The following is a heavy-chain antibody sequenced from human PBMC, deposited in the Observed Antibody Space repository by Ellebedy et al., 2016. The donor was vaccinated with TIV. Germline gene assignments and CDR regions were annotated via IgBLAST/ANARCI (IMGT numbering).Heavy chain of an antibody. CDR1: GFTFSSYG. D-gene: IGHD2-21*02. Sequence: PGGSLRLSCAASGFTFSSYGMHWVRQAPGKGLEWVAVIWYDESNRYDADSVKGLFTISRDNSKNTLYLQMNSLRPEDTAVYYCAREGVTLAYWGQGTLVTVSS. J-gene: IGHJ4*02. CDR2: IWYDESNR. V-gene: IGHV3-33*01. CDR3: AREGVTLAY.